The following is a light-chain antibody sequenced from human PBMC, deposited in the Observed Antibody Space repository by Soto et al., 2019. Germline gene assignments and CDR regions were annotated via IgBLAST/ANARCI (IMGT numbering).Light chain of an antibody. Sequence: DIQMTQSPSSLSASVGDRVTITCRASQSISNYLNWYQQKPGIAPKLLIYGASSLQSGVPSRVSGSGYGTDFTLAISSLQPEDFANYYCQQSYSTHRTFGGGTKVEIK. CDR1: QSISNY. CDR2: GAS. J-gene: IGKJ4*01. CDR3: QQSYSTHRT. V-gene: IGKV1-39*01.